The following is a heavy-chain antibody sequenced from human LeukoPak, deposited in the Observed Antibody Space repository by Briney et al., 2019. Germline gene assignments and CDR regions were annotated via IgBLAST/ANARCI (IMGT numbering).Heavy chain of an antibody. V-gene: IGHV1-18*04. CDR1: GYTFTGYY. CDR3: ARGDGPRDAFDI. Sequence: ASVKVSCKASGYTFTGYYMHWVRQAPGQGLEWMGWISAYNGNTNYAQKLQGRVTMTTDTSTSTAYMELRSLRSDDTAVYYCARGDGPRDAFDIWGQGTMVTVSS. CDR2: ISAYNGNT. J-gene: IGHJ3*02.